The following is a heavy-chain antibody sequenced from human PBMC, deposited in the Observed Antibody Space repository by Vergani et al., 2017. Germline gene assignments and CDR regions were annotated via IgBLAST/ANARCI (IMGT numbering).Heavy chain of an antibody. V-gene: IGHV1-2*06. CDR1: GYTFTGYY. D-gene: IGHD4-23*01. CDR3: ERDKEAVVTYYYYMDV. Sequence: QVQLVQSGAEVKKPGASVKVSCKASGYTFTGYYMHWVRQDPGQGLEWMGRINPNSGGTNYAQKFQGRVTMTMDTSISTAYMELCRLRSDDTAVYYCERDKEAVVTYYYYMDVWGKGTTVTVSS. CDR2: INPNSGGT. J-gene: IGHJ6*03.